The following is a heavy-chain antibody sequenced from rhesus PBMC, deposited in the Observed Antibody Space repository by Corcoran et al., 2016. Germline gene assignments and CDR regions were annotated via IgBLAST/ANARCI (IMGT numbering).Heavy chain of an antibody. CDR2: INPYNGNT. Sequence: QVQLVQSGAEVKKPGSSVKVSCKASGYTFTDYYMHWVRQAPRQGLEWMGWINPYNGNTKYAQKFQGRVTMTRDTSMSTAYMELSSLRSEDTAVYYCARDTPGRGECTGSGCYEYGLDSWGQGVVVTVSS. V-gene: IGHV1S2*01. D-gene: IGHD2-21*01. J-gene: IGHJ6*01. CDR1: GYTFTDYY. CDR3: ARDTPGRGECTGSGCYEYGLDS.